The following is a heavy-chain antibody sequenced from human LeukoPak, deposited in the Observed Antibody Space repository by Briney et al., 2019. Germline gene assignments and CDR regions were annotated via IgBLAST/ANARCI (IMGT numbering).Heavy chain of an antibody. D-gene: IGHD6-13*01. V-gene: IGHV1-46*01. CDR2: INPSGGST. CDR3: ARHPDSSPALLDL. J-gene: IGHJ3*01. CDR1: GFTFTSYY. Sequence: ASVKVSCKASGFTFTSYYMNWVRQAPGQGLEWMGIINPSGGSTSYAQKFQGRRTVTRDMSTSIVYMELGSLRSEDTAKYYCARHPDSSPALLDLWGQGTMVTVSS.